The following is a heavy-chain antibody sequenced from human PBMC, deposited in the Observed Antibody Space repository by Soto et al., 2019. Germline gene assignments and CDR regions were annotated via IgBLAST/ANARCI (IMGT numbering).Heavy chain of an antibody. CDR1: GFTFSSYG. Sequence: GGSLRLSCAASGFTFSSYGMHWVRQAPGKGLEWVAVISYDGSNKYYADSVKGRFTISRDNSKNTLYLQMNSLRAEDTAVYYCAKDHNTRYFDWLNKAPYYYGMDVWGQGTTVTVPS. CDR2: ISYDGSNK. CDR3: AKDHNTRYFDWLNKAPYYYGMDV. J-gene: IGHJ6*02. D-gene: IGHD3-9*01. V-gene: IGHV3-30*18.